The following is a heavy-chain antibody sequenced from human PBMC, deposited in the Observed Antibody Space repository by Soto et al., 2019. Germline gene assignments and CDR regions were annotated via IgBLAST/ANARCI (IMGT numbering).Heavy chain of an antibody. Sequence: SETLSLSCAVYGGSFSGNYWSWIRQPPGKGLGRIAESNHSGSTSYNSSLKSRVGISADTSRNQFFLNLGSVTASDTAVDYCANGGWFGEYGYYFDYWGQGTLVTVSS. J-gene: IGHJ4*02. CDR2: SNHSGST. D-gene: IGHD3-10*01. CDR3: ANGGWFGEYGYYFDY. V-gene: IGHV4-34*01. CDR1: GGSFSGNY.